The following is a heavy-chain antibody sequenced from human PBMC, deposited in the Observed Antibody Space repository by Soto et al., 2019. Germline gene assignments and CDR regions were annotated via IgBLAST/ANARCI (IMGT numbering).Heavy chain of an antibody. V-gene: IGHV3-33*01. CDR2: IWYDGSNK. CDR1: GFTFSSYG. Sequence: QVQLVESGGGVVQPGRSLRLSCAASGFTFSSYGMHWVRQAPGKGLEWGAVIWYDGSNKYYADSVKGRFTISRDNYKTTLYLQMNSLSAEDTAVYYCARDPDYGDYVHYHYGMDVWGQGTTVTVSS. J-gene: IGHJ6*02. CDR3: ARDPDYGDYVHYHYGMDV. D-gene: IGHD4-17*01.